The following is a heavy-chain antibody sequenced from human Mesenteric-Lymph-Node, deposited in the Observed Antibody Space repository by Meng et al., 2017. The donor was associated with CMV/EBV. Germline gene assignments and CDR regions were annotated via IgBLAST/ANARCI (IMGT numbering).Heavy chain of an antibody. D-gene: IGHD4-17*01. J-gene: IGHJ4*02. CDR1: GGSFSGYY. CDR2: VYFTGGT. CDR3: ARDISEGTTTYYFDS. V-gene: IGHV4-59*01. Sequence: SETLSLTCAVYGGSFSGYYWSWLRQTPGKGLEWIGYVYFTGGTNYEPSLSSRVTISIDTSKNQFSLRLNSVTAADTGTYYCARDISEGTTTYYFDSWGQGIVVTVSS.